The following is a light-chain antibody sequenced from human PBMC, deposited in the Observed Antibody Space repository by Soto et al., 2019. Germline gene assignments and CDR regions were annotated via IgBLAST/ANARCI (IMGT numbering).Light chain of an antibody. CDR2: AAS. Sequence: DIQLTQSPSFLSASVGDRVTITCRASQGISSYLAWYQQKPGKAPKLLIYAASTLQSGVPSRFSGSGSGTEFTLTISSLQPEDFATYYCQKLNSYPPIFGPGTKVDIK. V-gene: IGKV1-9*01. CDR1: QGISSY. J-gene: IGKJ3*01. CDR3: QKLNSYPPI.